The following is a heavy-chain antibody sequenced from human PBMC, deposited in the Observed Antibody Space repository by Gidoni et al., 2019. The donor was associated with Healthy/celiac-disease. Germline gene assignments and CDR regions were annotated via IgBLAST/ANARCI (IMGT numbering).Heavy chain of an antibody. CDR2: IYPGDSDT. V-gene: IGHV5-51*01. J-gene: IGHJ6*02. Sequence: EVQLVQSGAEVKKPGESLKIPCKGSGDSFTSYWLGWVRQMPGKGLEWMGIIYPGDSDTRYSPSCQGQVTISADKSISTAYLQWSSLKASDTAMYYCARHNWNYVEEYGMDVWGQGTTVTVSS. CDR1: GDSFTSYW. D-gene: IGHD1-7*01. CDR3: ARHNWNYVEEYGMDV.